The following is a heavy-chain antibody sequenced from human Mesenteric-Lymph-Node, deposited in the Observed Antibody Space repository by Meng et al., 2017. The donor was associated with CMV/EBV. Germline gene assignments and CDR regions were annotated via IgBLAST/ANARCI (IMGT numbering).Heavy chain of an antibody. CDR1: GGSFSGYY. CDR3: ARGSSYDILTGYFDY. J-gene: IGHJ4*02. V-gene: IGHV4-34*01. CDR2: INHSGST. D-gene: IGHD3-9*01. Sequence: QVHLHPWGAVRLQPSETLAVTCAGYGGSFSGYYWNWIRQSPEKGLEWIGEINHSGSTTYNPSFTSRIIISVDTSTNQISLNMSSVTAADTAVYYCARGSSYDILTGYFDYWGQGALVTVSS.